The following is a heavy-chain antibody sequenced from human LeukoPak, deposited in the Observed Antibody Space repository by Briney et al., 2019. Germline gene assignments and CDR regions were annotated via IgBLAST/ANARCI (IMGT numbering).Heavy chain of an antibody. CDR1: GFTFSSYA. CDR2: ISYDGSNK. CDR3: ARRGIGLLDH. Sequence: GGSLRLSCAASGFTFSSYAMHWVRQAPGKGLEWVAVISYDGSNKYYADSVKGRFTISRDNSKNTLYLQMNSLRAEDTAVYYCARRGIGLLDHWGQGTLVTVSS. D-gene: IGHD6-13*01. J-gene: IGHJ4*02. V-gene: IGHV3-30-3*01.